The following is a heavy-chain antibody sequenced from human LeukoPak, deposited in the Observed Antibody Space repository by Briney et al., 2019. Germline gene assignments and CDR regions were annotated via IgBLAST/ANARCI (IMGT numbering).Heavy chain of an antibody. J-gene: IGHJ5*02. CDR2: IYNSGST. D-gene: IGHD6-19*01. CDR1: GGSISSSNW. CDR3: ARGDSDSSGWYNWFDP. Sequence: SETLSLTCAASGGSISSSNWWSWVRQPPGKGLEWSGEIYNSGSTYYNPSLKSRVTISVDTSKNQFSLKLSSVTAADTAVYYCARGDSDSSGWYNWFDPWGQGTLVTVSS. V-gene: IGHV4-4*02.